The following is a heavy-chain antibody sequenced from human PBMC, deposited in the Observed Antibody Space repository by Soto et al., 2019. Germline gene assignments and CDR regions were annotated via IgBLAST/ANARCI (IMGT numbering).Heavy chain of an antibody. CDR2: IYHSGST. V-gene: IGHV4-4*02. CDR1: SGSISSSNW. D-gene: IGHD2-15*01. CDR3: ARGGPHVAATIPFYFDY. J-gene: IGHJ4*02. Sequence: QVQLQESGPGLVKPSGTLSLTCAVSSGSISSSNWWSWVRQPPGKGLEWIGAIYHSGSTNYNPSLKSRVTISVDKAKNQFSLKLSSVTAADTAVYYCARGGPHVAATIPFYFDYWGQGTLVTVSS.